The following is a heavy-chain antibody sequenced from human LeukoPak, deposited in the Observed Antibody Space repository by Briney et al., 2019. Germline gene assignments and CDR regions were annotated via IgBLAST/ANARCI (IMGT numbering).Heavy chain of an antibody. CDR3: ARGGEPSSTWSIPFY. Sequence: GGSLRLSCAASGFTLSNYAMHWVRQAPGKGLDVVAFISSDGSNKLYADSVKGRFAISRDNSKSTLYLEMNSLGPEDTAVYYCARGGEPSSTWSIPFYWGQGTLVTVSS. J-gene: IGHJ4*02. V-gene: IGHV3-30*09. CDR1: GFTLSNYA. D-gene: IGHD6-13*01. CDR2: ISSDGSNK.